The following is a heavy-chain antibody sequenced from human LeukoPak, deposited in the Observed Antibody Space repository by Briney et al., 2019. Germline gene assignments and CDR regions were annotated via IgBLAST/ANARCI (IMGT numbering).Heavy chain of an antibody. V-gene: IGHV4-39*07. Sequence: PSETLSLTCAVSGVSISGSYYYWGWIRQPPGKGLEWIGNIYYSGSTYYNASLQSRVTISVDTSKNQFSLKLSSVTAADTAVYYCASYGSGSYYNDYYFDYWGQGTLVTVSS. CDR1: GVSISGSYYY. CDR2: IYYSGST. CDR3: ASYGSGSYYNDYYFDY. J-gene: IGHJ4*02. D-gene: IGHD3-10*01.